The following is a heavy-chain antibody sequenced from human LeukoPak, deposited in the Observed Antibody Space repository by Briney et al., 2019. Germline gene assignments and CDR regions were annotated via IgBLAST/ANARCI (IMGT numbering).Heavy chain of an antibody. CDR1: AFTFRSYA. D-gene: IGHD3-3*01. V-gene: IGHV3-23*01. CDR2: INGNGGAT. Sequence: PAGRSLRLSCAPSAFTFRSYAMSCVRHPPGRGLDWVSTINGNGGATYYAASVRGRFTISRDNSKNTLYLQMNSLRAEDTAVFYCAKGGAYYDFIFAPWGQGTLVTVSS. CDR3: AKGGAYYDFIFAP. J-gene: IGHJ5*02.